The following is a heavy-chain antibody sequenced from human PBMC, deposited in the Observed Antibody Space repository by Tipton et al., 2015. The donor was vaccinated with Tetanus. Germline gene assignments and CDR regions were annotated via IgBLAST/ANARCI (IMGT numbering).Heavy chain of an antibody. J-gene: IGHJ5*02. V-gene: IGHV4-34*01. Sequence: TLSLTCAVYGTSFKDYYWSWIRQPPGKGLEWIGEINHSGSTNNNPSLKSRVTMSVDTSKNQFSVTLSPVTAADTAVYYCARQLWGYWFDPWGQGTRVTVSS. CDR1: GTSFKDYY. CDR3: ARQLWGYWFDP. CDR2: INHSGST. D-gene: IGHD7-27*01.